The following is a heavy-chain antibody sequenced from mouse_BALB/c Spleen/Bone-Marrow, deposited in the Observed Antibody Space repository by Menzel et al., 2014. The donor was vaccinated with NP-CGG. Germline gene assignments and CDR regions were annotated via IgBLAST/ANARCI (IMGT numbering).Heavy chain of an antibody. CDR1: GFNIKDTY. J-gene: IGHJ2*01. Sequence: VQLKESGAELVKPGASVKLSCTASGFNIKDTYIHWVKQRPEQGLEWIGRIDPANGNTKYDSKFQGKATITADTSSNTACLQLSSLTSEDTAVYYCARYRYGNFDYWGQGTTLTVSS. CDR2: IDPANGNT. D-gene: IGHD2-1*01. V-gene: IGHV14-3*02. CDR3: ARYRYGNFDY.